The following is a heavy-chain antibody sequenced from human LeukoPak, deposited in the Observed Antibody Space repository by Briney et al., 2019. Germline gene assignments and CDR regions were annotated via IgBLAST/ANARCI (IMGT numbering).Heavy chain of an antibody. V-gene: IGHV1-3*01. CDR1: GYTFTSYA. D-gene: IGHD6-13*01. CDR3: ARLHSSSWLTHFDY. Sequence: ASVKVSCTASGYTFTSYAMHWVRQAPGQRPEWMGWINAGNGNTKYSQKFQGRVTITRDTSASTAYMELSSLRSEDTAVYYCARLHSSSWLTHFDYWGQGTLVTVSS. CDR2: INAGNGNT. J-gene: IGHJ4*02.